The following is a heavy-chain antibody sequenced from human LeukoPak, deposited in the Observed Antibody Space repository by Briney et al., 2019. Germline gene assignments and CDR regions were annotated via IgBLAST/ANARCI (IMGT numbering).Heavy chain of an antibody. Sequence: GGSLRLSCAASGFTVSTYFMHWVRQAPGKGLEWVSVIYSGGSTYYADSVKGRFTISRDNSKNTLYLQMNSLRAEDTAVYYCARGNRRGFDYWGQGTLVTVSS. D-gene: IGHD2/OR15-2a*01. J-gene: IGHJ4*02. V-gene: IGHV3-53*01. CDR2: IYSGGST. CDR3: ARGNRRGFDY. CDR1: GFTVSTYF.